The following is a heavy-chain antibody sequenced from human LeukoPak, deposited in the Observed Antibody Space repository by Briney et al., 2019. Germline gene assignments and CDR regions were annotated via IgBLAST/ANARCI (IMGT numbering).Heavy chain of an antibody. CDR3: ASQRDGYNFGDY. V-gene: IGHV4-38-2*02. D-gene: IGHD5-24*01. CDR2: IYHSGST. J-gene: IGHJ4*02. Sequence: SETLSLTCTVSGYSISSGYYWGWIRQPPGKGLEWIGSIYHSGSTYYNPSLKSRVTISVDTSKNQFSLKLSSVTAADTAVYYCASQRDGYNFGDYWGQGTLVTVSS. CDR1: GYSISSGYY.